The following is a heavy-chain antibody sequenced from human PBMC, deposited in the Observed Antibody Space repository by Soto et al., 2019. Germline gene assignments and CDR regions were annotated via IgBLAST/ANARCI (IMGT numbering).Heavy chain of an antibody. CDR2: FDPEDGET. CDR3: TRDTFDFWSGPSFFSF. D-gene: IGHD3-3*01. J-gene: IGHJ4*02. V-gene: IGHV1-24*01. CDR1: GYTLTELS. Sequence: ASVKVSCKVSGYTLTELSMHWVRQAPGKGLEWMGGFDPEDGETIYAQKFQGRVTMTEDTSTDTAYMELSSLRAEDTALYRCTRDTFDFWSGPSFFSFWGQGTLVTVSS.